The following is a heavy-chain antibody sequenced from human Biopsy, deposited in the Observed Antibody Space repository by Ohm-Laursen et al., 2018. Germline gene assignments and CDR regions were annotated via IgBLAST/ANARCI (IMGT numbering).Heavy chain of an antibody. D-gene: IGHD3/OR15-3a*01. V-gene: IGHV3-11*01. CDR2: ISPSGTYV. CDR3: ARNLRLAITMNSGETSHTIHYGMDV. Sequence: GSLRLSCAAPEFSFSDYHMTWIRQTPGKGPEWVADISPSGTYVNSADFVRGRVSISRDNAKKSLYLQMSSLRAEDTAIYYCARNLRLAITMNSGETSHTIHYGMDVWGQGTLVTVSS. J-gene: IGHJ6*02. CDR1: EFSFSDYH.